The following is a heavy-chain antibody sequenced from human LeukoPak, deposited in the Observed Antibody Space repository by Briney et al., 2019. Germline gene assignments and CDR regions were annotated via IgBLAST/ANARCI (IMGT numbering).Heavy chain of an antibody. CDR2: IWYDGSNK. CDR3: ARERYYYDSSGYYRLFDY. D-gene: IGHD3-22*01. CDR1: GFTFSSYG. Sequence: GGSLRLSCAASGFTFSSYGMHWVRQAPGKGLEWVAVIWYDGSNKYYADSVKGRFTISRDNSKSTLSLQMNSLRADDTAVYYCARERYYYDSSGYYRLFDYWGQGTLVTVSS. V-gene: IGHV3-33*08. J-gene: IGHJ4*02.